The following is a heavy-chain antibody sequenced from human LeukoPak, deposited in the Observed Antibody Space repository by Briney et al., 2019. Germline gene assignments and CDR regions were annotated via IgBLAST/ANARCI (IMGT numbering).Heavy chain of an antibody. D-gene: IGHD2-2*01. V-gene: IGHV1-18*01. CDR1: GYTFTSYG. CDR2: ISAYNGNT. J-gene: IGHJ3*02. Sequence: ASVKVSCKASGYTFTSYGISWVRQAPGQGLEWKGLISAYNGNTNYAQKLQGRVTMTTDTSTSTAYMELRSLRSDDTAVYYCARDGVVPAALSRGDAFDIWGQGTMVTVSS. CDR3: ARDGVVPAALSRGDAFDI.